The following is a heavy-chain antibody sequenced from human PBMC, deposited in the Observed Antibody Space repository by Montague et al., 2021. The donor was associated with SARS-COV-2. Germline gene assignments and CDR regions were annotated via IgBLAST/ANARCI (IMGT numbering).Heavy chain of an antibody. J-gene: IGHJ3*01. CDR2: TYYRSKWXN. D-gene: IGHD2-2*03. V-gene: IGHV6-1*01. CDR3: ARKMDSSFDV. CDR1: GASLSSDSLS. Sequence: VSPGASLSSDSLSWHWIRQSPSRGLEWLASTYYRSKWXNDSAPSVSGRATVKPDTSRSQFSLHLDSVTPEDTALYFCARKMDSSFDVWGKGTMVIVSS.